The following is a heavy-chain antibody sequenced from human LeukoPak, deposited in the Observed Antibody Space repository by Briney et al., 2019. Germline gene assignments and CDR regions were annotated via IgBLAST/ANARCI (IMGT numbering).Heavy chain of an antibody. CDR1: GYTFTGYY. CDR2: INPNSGGT. V-gene: IGHV1-2*02. Sequence: GASVKVSCKASGYTFTGYYMHWVRQAPGQGLEWMGWINPNSGGTNYAQKFQGRVTMTRDKSISTAYLELSRLRSDDTAVYYCARSCCPTSPFDYWGEGTLVTVSS. J-gene: IGHJ4*02. CDR3: ARSCCPTSPFDY. D-gene: IGHD2-2*01.